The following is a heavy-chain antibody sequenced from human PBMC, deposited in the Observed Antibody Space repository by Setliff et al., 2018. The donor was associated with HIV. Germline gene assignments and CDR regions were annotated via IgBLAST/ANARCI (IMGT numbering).Heavy chain of an antibody. Sequence: SETLSLTCAVYGGSFSDYYWSWSRQPPGKGLEWIGEINHSESTNYNPSLKSRVTISVATSKHQFPLKLNSMTAADTAVYYCARHIVVVTAINYYYYGMDVWGQGTTVTVSS. D-gene: IGHD2-21*02. CDR3: ARHIVVVTAINYYYYGMDV. J-gene: IGHJ6*02. V-gene: IGHV4-34*01. CDR1: GGSFSDYY. CDR2: INHSEST.